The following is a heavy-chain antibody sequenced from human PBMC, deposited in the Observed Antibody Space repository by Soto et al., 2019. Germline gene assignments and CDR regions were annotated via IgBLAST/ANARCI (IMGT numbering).Heavy chain of an antibody. CDR3: ARLSFDGGSSDYYYYYYMDV. J-gene: IGHJ6*03. Sequence: ASVKVSCKASGYTFTSYDINWVRQATGQGLEWMGWMNPNSGNTGYAQKFQGRVTMTRNTSISTAYMELSSLRSEDTAVYYCARLSFDGGSSDYYYYYYMDVWGKGTTVTVSS. V-gene: IGHV1-8*01. CDR2: MNPNSGNT. CDR1: GYTFTSYD. D-gene: IGHD2-15*01.